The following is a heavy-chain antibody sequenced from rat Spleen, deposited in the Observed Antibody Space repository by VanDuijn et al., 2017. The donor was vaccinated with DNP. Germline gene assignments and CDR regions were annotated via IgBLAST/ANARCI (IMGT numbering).Heavy chain of an antibody. D-gene: IGHD1-5*01. Sequence: EVQLVESGGGLVQPGRSLKLSCAASGFTFSNYDMAWVRQAPTKGLEWVASISPSGGSTYYRDSVKGRITVSRDNAKSSLYLQMDSLRSEDTANYYCAKYRSNSMDAWGQGTSVTVSS. V-gene: IGHV5-25*01. CDR1: GFTFSNYD. CDR2: ISPSGGST. J-gene: IGHJ4*01. CDR3: AKYRSNSMDA.